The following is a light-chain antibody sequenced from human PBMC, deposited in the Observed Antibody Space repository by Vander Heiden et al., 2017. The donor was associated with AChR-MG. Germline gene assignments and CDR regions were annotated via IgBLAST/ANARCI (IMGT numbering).Light chain of an antibody. Sequence: DIQMTQSPSSLSASVGDRVTITCRASQSISTFLNWYQQKPGTAPNLLISAASSLQSGVPSRFSGSGSGTDFTLTITSLRPEDFATYYCQQTSSTPVTFGGGTKIEIK. CDR2: AAS. J-gene: IGKJ4*01. CDR1: QSISTF. V-gene: IGKV1-39*01. CDR3: QQTSSTPVT.